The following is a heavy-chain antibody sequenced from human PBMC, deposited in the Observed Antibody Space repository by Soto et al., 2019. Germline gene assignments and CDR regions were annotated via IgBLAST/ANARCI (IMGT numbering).Heavy chain of an antibody. CDR3: AKDRTGVRAFDY. J-gene: IGHJ4*02. CDR1: GFTFSSYA. Sequence: EVQLLESGGGLVQPGGSLRLSCAASGFTFSSYAMSWVRQAPGKGLEWVSAISGSGGSTYYADSVNGRFTISRDNSKNTLYLQMNSLRAEDTAVYYCAKDRTGVRAFDYWGQGTLVTVSS. D-gene: IGHD3-10*01. V-gene: IGHV3-23*01. CDR2: ISGSGGST.